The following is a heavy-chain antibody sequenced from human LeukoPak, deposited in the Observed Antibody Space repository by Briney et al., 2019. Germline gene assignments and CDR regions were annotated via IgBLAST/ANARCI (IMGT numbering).Heavy chain of an antibody. J-gene: IGHJ5*02. CDR3: ASALGNCSGGSCYYWFDP. CDR2: ISAYNGNT. Sequence: ASVKVSCKASGYTFTSYGISWVRQAPGQGLEWMGWISAYNGNTNYAQKLQGRVTMTTDTSTSTDYMELRSLRSDDTAVYYCASALGNCSGGSCYYWFDPWGERTPFTLSS. CDR1: GYTFTSYG. V-gene: IGHV1-18*01. D-gene: IGHD2-15*01.